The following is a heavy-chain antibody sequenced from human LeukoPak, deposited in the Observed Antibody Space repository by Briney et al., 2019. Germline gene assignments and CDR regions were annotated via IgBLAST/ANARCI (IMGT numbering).Heavy chain of an antibody. J-gene: IGHJ4*02. CDR1: GYTFTSYG. CDR3: ARSENRYYYDTSGYKGLDY. V-gene: IGHV1-18*01. Sequence: ASVKVSCKASGYTFTSYGISWVRQAPGQGLEWMGWISAYNGNTNYAQKLQGRVTMTTDTSTTTAYMELRSLRSDDTAVYYCARSENRYYYDTSGYKGLDYWGQGTLVTVS. D-gene: IGHD3-22*01. CDR2: ISAYNGNT.